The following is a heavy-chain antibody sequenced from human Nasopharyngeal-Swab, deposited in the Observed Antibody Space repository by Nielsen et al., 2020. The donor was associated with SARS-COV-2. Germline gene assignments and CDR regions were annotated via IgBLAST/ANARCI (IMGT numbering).Heavy chain of an antibody. CDR2: IDYRGTT. Sequence: SETLSLTCTVSGGSISSYYWAWIRQPPGKGLEWIGSIDYRGTTYTNPSLKSRVATSMQTSKNQFSLKLSSVTAADTAVYYCAREEQSFDYWGQGTLVAVSS. CDR1: GGSISSYY. CDR3: AREEQSFDY. J-gene: IGHJ4*02. V-gene: IGHV4-39*07. D-gene: IGHD1-26*01.